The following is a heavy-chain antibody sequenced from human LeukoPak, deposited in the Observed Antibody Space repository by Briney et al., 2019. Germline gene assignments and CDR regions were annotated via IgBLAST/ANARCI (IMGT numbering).Heavy chain of an antibody. V-gene: IGHV1-69*13. Sequence: SVKVSCKASGGTFSSYAISWVRQAPGQGLEWMGEIIPIFGTANYAQKFQGRVTITADESTSTAYMELSSLRSEDTAVYYCAGSNYYDSSGYPFYFDYWGQGTLVTVSS. CDR1: GGTFSSYA. CDR2: IIPIFGTA. CDR3: AGSNYYDSSGYPFYFDY. J-gene: IGHJ4*02. D-gene: IGHD3-22*01.